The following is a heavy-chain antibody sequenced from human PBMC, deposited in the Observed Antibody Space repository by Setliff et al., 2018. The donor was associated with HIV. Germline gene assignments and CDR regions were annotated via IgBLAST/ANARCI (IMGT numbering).Heavy chain of an antibody. CDR1: GYTFTRYG. Sequence: ASVKVSCKASGYTFTRYGISWVRQAPGQGLEWMGWISANNGNTKYAQRLQGRVTMTTDTSTSTAYMNLRSLRSDDTAVYFCARDGEYQVLHYYYSGMDVWGQGTTVTVSS. V-gene: IGHV1-18*01. CDR2: ISANNGNT. CDR3: ARDGEYQVLHYYYSGMDV. J-gene: IGHJ6*02. D-gene: IGHD2-2*01.